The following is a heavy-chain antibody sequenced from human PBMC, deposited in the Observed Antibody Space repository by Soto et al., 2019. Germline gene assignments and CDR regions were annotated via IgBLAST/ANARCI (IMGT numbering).Heavy chain of an antibody. Sequence: GGSLRLSCAASGFTFSNAWMSWVRQAPGKGLEWVGRIKSKTDGGTTDYAAPVKGRFTISRDDSKNTLYLQMNSLKTEDTVVYYCTTALGYSGYDWPFDYWGQGTLVTVSS. CDR1: GFTFSNAW. CDR3: TTALGYSGYDWPFDY. D-gene: IGHD5-12*01. CDR2: IKSKTDGGTT. V-gene: IGHV3-15*01. J-gene: IGHJ4*02.